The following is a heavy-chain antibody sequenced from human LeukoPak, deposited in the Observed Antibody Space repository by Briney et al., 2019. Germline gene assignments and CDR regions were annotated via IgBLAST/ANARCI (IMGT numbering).Heavy chain of an antibody. CDR3: ARDGPGGYYLNLFDP. CDR2: IIPILGIA. D-gene: IGHD3-22*01. Sequence: SVKVSCKASGGTFSSYAISWVRQAPGQGLEWMGRIIPILGIANYAQKFQGRVTITADKSTSTAYMELSSLRSEDTAVYYCARDGPGGYYLNLFDPWGQGTLVTVSS. V-gene: IGHV1-69*04. J-gene: IGHJ5*02. CDR1: GGTFSSYA.